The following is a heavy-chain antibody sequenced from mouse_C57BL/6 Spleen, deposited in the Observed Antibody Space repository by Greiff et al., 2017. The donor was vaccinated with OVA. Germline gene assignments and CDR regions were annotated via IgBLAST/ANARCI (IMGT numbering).Heavy chain of an antibody. CDR3: ARGDYDDGYHLDD. CDR1: GYTFTSYW. D-gene: IGHD2-4*01. Sequence: QVQLKQPGAELVKPGASVKMSCKASGYTFTSYWITWVKQRPGQGLEWIGDIYPGSGSTNYHEKFKSKATLTVDTSSSTAYMQLSSLTSEDSAVYYWARGDYDDGYHLDDWGQGTTLTVSA. J-gene: IGHJ2*01. V-gene: IGHV1-55*01. CDR2: IYPGSGST.